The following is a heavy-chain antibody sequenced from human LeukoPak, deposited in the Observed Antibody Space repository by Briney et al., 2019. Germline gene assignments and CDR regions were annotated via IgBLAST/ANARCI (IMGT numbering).Heavy chain of an antibody. CDR1: GFTFSSYA. V-gene: IGHV3-74*01. J-gene: IGHJ4*02. CDR3: VKFLSPVV. D-gene: IGHD3-16*02. Sequence: PGGSLRLSCAASGFTFSSYAMSWVRQAPGKGLMWVSRISGDESVKDYADSVQGRFSISRDNAKNTVYLQMNSLRVDDTAVYYCVKFLSPVVWGQGALVTVSS. CDR2: ISGDESVK.